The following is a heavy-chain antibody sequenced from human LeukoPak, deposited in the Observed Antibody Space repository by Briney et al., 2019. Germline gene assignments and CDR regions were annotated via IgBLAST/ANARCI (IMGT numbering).Heavy chain of an antibody. V-gene: IGHV4-61*02. D-gene: IGHD2-8*01. J-gene: IGHJ3*02. CDR1: GGSISSGSYY. Sequence: PSETLSLTCTVSGGSISSGSYYWSWIWQPAGKGLEWIGRIYTSGSTNYNPSHKSRVTISVDTSKNQFSLKLSSVTAADTAVYYCARDRMVDAFDIWGQGTMVTVSS. CDR2: IYTSGST. CDR3: ARDRMVDAFDI.